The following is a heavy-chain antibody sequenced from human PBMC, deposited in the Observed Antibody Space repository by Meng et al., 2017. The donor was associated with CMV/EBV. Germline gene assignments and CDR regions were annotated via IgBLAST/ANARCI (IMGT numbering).Heavy chain of an antibody. V-gene: IGHV3-21*01. J-gene: IGHJ5*02. CDR1: GFTFSSYS. CDR2: ISSSSSYI. Sequence: GESLKISCAASGFTFSSYSMNWVRQAPGKGLEWVSSISSSSSYIYYADSVKGRFTISRDNAKNSLYLQMNSLRAEDTAVYYCARDRMVRGVISNYNWFDPWGQGTLVTVSS. CDR3: ARDRMVRGVISNYNWFDP. D-gene: IGHD3-10*01.